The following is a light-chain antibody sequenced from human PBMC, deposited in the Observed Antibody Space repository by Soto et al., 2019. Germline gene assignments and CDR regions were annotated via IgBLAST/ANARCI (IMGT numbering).Light chain of an antibody. CDR1: SSNIGSHT. J-gene: IGLJ2*01. V-gene: IGLV1-44*01. Sequence: QLVLTQPPSASGTPGQRIAISCSGGSSNIGSHTVNWYQQLPGTAPRLLIYSNTQRPSGVPDRFSGSKSGTSASLAISGLQSEYEGDYYCAAWDDSLNGVVFGGGTKLTVL. CDR3: AAWDDSLNGVV. CDR2: SNT.